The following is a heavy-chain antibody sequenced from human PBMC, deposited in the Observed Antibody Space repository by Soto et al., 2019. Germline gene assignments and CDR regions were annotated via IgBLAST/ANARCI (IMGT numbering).Heavy chain of an antibody. CDR2: TYYRSKWYN. CDR3: ARSLMVRGVIINYYYYYMDV. J-gene: IGHJ6*03. V-gene: IGHV6-1*01. Sequence: SQTLSLTCAISGDSVSSNSAAWNWIRQSPSRGLEWLGRTYYRSKWYNDYAVSVKSRITINPDTSKNQFSLQLNSVTPEDTAVYYCARSLMVRGVIINYYYYYMDVWGKGTTVTVSS. CDR1: GDSVSSNSAA. D-gene: IGHD3-10*01.